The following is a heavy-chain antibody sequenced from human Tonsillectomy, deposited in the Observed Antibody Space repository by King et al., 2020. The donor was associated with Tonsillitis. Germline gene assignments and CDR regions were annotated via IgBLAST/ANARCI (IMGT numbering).Heavy chain of an antibody. CDR2: ISGSGGST. Sequence: VQLVESGGGLVQPGGSLRLSCAASGFTFRSYAMCWVRQAPGKGLEWVSAISGSGGSTYSADSVKGRFTISRDNSKNTLYLQMNSLRAEDTAVYYCAKDKVATMPRDAFDFWGQGTMVTVSS. D-gene: IGHD5-12*01. CDR1: GFTFRSYA. CDR3: AKDKVATMPRDAFDF. J-gene: IGHJ3*01. V-gene: IGHV3-23*04.